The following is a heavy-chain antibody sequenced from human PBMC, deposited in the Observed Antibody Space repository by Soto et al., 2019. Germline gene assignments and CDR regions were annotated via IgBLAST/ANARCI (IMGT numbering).Heavy chain of an antibody. CDR1: DDSIGPYY. V-gene: IGHV4-4*08. Sequence: QEQLRESGPGLVKPSETLSLTCSISDDSIGPYYWTWIRQTPRKELQWIGYVYTSGSTKYNSSLKRRVTVSLDASNGQFSLTMSSVTAADTGVYYCAREVVGNTWPGIFDSWGRGTLVVVSS. J-gene: IGHJ4*02. CDR2: VYTSGST. CDR3: AREVVGNTWPGIFDS.